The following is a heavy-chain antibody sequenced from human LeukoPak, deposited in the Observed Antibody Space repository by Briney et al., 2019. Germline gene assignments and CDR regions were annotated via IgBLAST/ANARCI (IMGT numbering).Heavy chain of an antibody. CDR2: ISGSGSGT. D-gene: IGHD5-24*01. CDR3: AREDGYNTFPNYYYGMDV. Sequence: GGSLRLSCAASGFTFSSYAMSWVRQAPGEGLQWVSGISGSGSGTYYADSVRGRFTISRDNSKNTLYLQMNSLRAEDTAVYYCAREDGYNTFPNYYYGMDVWGQGTTVTVSS. J-gene: IGHJ6*02. CDR1: GFTFSSYA. V-gene: IGHV3-23*01.